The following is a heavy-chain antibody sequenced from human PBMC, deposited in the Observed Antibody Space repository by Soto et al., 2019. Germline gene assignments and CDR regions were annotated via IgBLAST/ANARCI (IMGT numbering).Heavy chain of an antibody. D-gene: IGHD3-16*01. CDR2: TSYDGSNN. V-gene: IGHV3-33*05. J-gene: IGHJ4*02. Sequence: QVQLVESGGGVVQPGTSLRLSCVGSGFTFRSYVIHWVRQAPGKGLEWVALTSYDGSNNFYGDSVKGRFTISRNNSRNTVELQMDSLTFEGTALYYCARWGTTGGLDVWGQGTLVSVSS. CDR3: ARWGTTGGLDV. CDR1: GFTFRSYV.